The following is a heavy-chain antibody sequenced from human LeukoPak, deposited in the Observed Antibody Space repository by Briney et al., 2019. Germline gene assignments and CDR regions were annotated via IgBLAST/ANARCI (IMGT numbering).Heavy chain of an antibody. V-gene: IGHV4-34*01. CDR1: GGSFSGYY. J-gene: IGHJ4*02. Sequence: SETLSLTCAVYGGSFSGYYWSWIRQPPGKGLEWIGEINHSGSTNYNPALKSRVTISVDTSKNKFSLKLSSVTAADTAVYYCARALVTYYDYVWGSYRPNYFDYWGQGTLVTVSS. CDR3: ARALVTYYDYVWGSYRPNYFDY. D-gene: IGHD3-16*02. CDR2: INHSGST.